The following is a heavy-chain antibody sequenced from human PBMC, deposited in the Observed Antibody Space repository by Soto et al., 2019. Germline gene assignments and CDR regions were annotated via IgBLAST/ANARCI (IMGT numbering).Heavy chain of an antibody. D-gene: IGHD5-12*01. CDR1: GFTFSDYY. J-gene: IGHJ6*02. CDR2: ISSSSSYT. V-gene: IGHV3-11*05. CDR3: ARAEKLSGSFHYYYYYGMDV. Sequence: PGGSLRLSCAASGFTFSDYYMSWIRQAPGKGLEWVSYISSSSSYTNYADSVKGRFTISRDNAKNSLYLQMNSLRAEDTAVYYCARAEKLSGSFHYYYYYGMDVWGQGTTVTVSS.